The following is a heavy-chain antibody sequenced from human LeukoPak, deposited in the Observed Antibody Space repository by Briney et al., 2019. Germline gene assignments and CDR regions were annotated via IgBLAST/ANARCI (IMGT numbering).Heavy chain of an antibody. V-gene: IGHV4-59*04. CDR3: ASLVLSVSSLPGNWFDS. Sequence: GSLRLSCAASGYSVSSNYMSWVCQPPGKGLEWIANIYYGGNTYYNPSLKSRVTMSVDTSRNQFSLKLTSVTAADTAMYSYASLVLSVSSLPGNWFDSLLQGTLVTVSS. CDR1: GYSVSSNY. J-gene: IGHJ5*01. D-gene: IGHD4-17*01. CDR2: IYYGGNT.